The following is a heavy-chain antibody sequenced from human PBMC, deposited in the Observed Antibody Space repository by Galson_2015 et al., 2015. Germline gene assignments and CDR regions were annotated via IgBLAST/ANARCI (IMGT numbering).Heavy chain of an antibody. CDR1: GFTFSSYS. CDR2: ISRSSSYI. CDR3: AGEGGKLFDY. J-gene: IGHJ4*02. D-gene: IGHD1-14*01. V-gene: IGHV3-21*01. Sequence: SLRLSCAASGFTFSSYSMNWVRQAPGKGLEWVSSISRSSSYIYYADSVKGRFTISRDNAKNSLYLQMNSLRAEDTAVYYCAGEGGKLFDYWGQGTLVTVSS.